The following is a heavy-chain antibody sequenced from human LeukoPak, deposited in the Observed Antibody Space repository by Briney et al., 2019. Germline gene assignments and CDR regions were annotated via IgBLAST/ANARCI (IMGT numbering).Heavy chain of an antibody. D-gene: IGHD3-10*01. Sequence: GGSLRLSCAASGLTFSSFWMSWVRQAPGKGLEWVANIKRDGSEKYYVDSVKGRFTISRDNAKNSLYLQMNSLRVEGTAVYYCARGEYYYNGGYWGQGTLVTVSS. V-gene: IGHV3-7*04. CDR1: GLTFSSFW. J-gene: IGHJ1*01. CDR2: IKRDGSEK. CDR3: ARGEYYYNGGY.